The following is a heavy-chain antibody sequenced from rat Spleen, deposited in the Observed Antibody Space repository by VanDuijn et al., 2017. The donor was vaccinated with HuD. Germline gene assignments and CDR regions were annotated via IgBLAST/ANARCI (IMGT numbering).Heavy chain of an antibody. J-gene: IGHJ2*01. CDR2: IKYEGDSI. D-gene: IGHD1-1*01. CDR3: TREGVRGDDHFDY. V-gene: IGHV5-31*01. Sequence: EVQLVESGGGLVQPGRSLKLSCAASGFTFNNYWMAWIRQAPGKGLEWVTSIKYEGDSIYYRDSVKGRFTISRDNAKSSLYLQMDSLRSEDTATYYCTREGVRGDDHFDYWGQGVMVTVSS. CDR1: GFTFNNYW.